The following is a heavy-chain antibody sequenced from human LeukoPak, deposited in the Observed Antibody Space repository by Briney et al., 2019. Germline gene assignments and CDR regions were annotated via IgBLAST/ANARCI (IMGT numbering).Heavy chain of an antibody. CDR3: ASAYDYVWGSYRFNYYYYGMDV. CDR1: GFTFSSYA. D-gene: IGHD3-16*02. J-gene: IGHJ6*02. V-gene: IGHV3-30-3*01. CDR2: TSYDGSNK. Sequence: GGSLRLSCAASGFTFSSYAMHWVRQAPGKGLEWVAVTSYDGSNKYYADSVKGRFTISRDNSKNTLYLQMNSLRAEDTAVYYCASAYDYVWGSYRFNYYYYGMDVWGQGTTVTVSS.